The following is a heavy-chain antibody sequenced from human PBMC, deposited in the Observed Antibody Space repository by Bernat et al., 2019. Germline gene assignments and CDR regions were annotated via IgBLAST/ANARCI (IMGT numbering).Heavy chain of an antibody. CDR3: ARQGSFQVPAAIWELWFDYYGMDV. V-gene: IGHV4-39*01. D-gene: IGHD2-2*01. Sequence: QLQLQESGPGLVKPSETLSLTCTVSGGSISSSSYYWGWIRQPPGKGLEWIGSIYYSGSTYYNPSLKSRVTISVDTSKNQFSLKLSSVTAADTAVYYCARQGSFQVPAAIWELWFDYYGMDVWGQGTMVTVSS. J-gene: IGHJ6*02. CDR1: GGSISSSSYY. CDR2: IYYSGST.